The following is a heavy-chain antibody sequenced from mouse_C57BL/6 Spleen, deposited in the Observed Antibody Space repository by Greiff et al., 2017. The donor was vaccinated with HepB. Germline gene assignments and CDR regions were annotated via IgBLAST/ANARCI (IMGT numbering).Heavy chain of an antibody. CDR1: GFTFSSYA. J-gene: IGHJ4*01. CDR2: ISDGGSYT. CDR3: ARDGGSSSMDY. V-gene: IGHV5-4*01. Sequence: EVKLVESGGGLVKPGGSLKLSCAASGFTFSSYAMSWVRQTPEKRLEWVATISDGGSYTYYPDNVKGRFTISRDNAKNHLYLQMSHLKSEDTAMYYCARDGGSSSMDYWGQGTSVTVSS. D-gene: IGHD1-1*01.